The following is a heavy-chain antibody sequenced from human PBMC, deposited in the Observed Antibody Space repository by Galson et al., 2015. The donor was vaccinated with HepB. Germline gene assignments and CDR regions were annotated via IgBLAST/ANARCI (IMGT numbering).Heavy chain of an antibody. CDR3: AKIGYSGYDYDY. CDR1: GFTFSSYA. J-gene: IGHJ4*02. Sequence: LSCAASGFTFSSYAMSWVRQAPGKGLEWVSAISDSGGSTYYADSVKGRFTISRDNSKNTLYLQMNSLRAEDTAVYYCAKIGYSGYDYDYWGQGTLVTVSS. V-gene: IGHV3-23*01. CDR2: ISDSGGST. D-gene: IGHD5-12*01.